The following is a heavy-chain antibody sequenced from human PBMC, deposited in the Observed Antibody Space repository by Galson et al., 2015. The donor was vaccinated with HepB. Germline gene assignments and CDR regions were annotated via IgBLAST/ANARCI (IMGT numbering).Heavy chain of an antibody. CDR2: ISSSGSTI. D-gene: IGHD1-26*01. V-gene: IGHV3-48*03. Sequence: SLRLSCAASGFTFSNYEMNWVRQAPGKGLEWVSYISSSGSTIYYADSVKGRFTISRDNAKNSLYLQMNSLRAEDTAVYYCARDSSMSLVGAEAQDYWGQGTLVTVSS. CDR3: ARDSSMSLVGAEAQDY. CDR1: GFTFSNYE. J-gene: IGHJ4*02.